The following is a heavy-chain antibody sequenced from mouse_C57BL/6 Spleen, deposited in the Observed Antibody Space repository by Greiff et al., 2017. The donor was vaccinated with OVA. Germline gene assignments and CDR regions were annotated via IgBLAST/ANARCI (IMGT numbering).Heavy chain of an antibody. J-gene: IGHJ4*01. CDR1: GFTFSDYY. D-gene: IGHD1-1*01. CDR3: ARENYGSSYDAMDY. V-gene: IGHV5-16*01. CDR2: INYDGSST. Sequence: EVQVVESEGGLVQPGSSMKLSCTASGFTFSDYYMAWVRQVPEKGLEWVANINYDGSSTYYLDSLKSRFIISRDNAKNILYLQMSSLKSEDTATYYCARENYGSSYDAMDYWGQGTSVTVSS.